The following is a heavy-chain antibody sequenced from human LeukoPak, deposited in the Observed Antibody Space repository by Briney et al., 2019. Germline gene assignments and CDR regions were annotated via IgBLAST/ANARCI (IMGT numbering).Heavy chain of an antibody. D-gene: IGHD6-13*01. CDR1: GYTFTGYY. Sequence: GASVKVSCKASGYTFTGYYIHWVRQAPGQGLEWMGWINPNSGGTYYAQKFQGGVTMTRDTSISTAYMELSRLRSDDTAVYYCARDPGSSYSRSWYDYYYMDVWGKGTTVTISS. CDR2: INPNSGGT. J-gene: IGHJ6*03. V-gene: IGHV1-2*02. CDR3: ARDPGSSYSRSWYDYYYMDV.